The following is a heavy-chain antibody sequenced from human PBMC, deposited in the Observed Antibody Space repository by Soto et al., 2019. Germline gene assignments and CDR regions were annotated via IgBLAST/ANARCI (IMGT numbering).Heavy chain of an antibody. V-gene: IGHV3-7*03. CDR3: ARWESSDWYLGI. Sequence: GGSLRLSCAGSGFTFSGYWMTWVRQPQGKGLEWVASVNQDGSQKFYVDSVKGRFTISRDNDKNSLFLQMISLRAEDTAVYYCARWESSDWYLGIWGQGTLVTVSS. D-gene: IGHD6-19*01. CDR1: GFTFSGYW. J-gene: IGHJ4*02. CDR2: VNQDGSQK.